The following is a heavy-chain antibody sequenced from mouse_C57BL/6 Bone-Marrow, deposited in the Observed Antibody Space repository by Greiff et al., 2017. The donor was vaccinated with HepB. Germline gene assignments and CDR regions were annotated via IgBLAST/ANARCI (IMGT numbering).Heavy chain of an antibody. CDR1: GYTFTSYW. D-gene: IGHD1-1*01. V-gene: IGHV1-64*01. CDR3: ERFTLYYYGSSYDYFDY. Sequence: VKLQQPGAELVKPGASVKLSCKASGYTFTSYWMHWVKQRPGQGLEWIGMIHPNSGSTNYNEKFKSKATLTVDKSSSTAYMQLSSLTSEDSAVYYCERFTLYYYGSSYDYFDYWGQGTTLTVSS. CDR2: IHPNSGST. J-gene: IGHJ2*01.